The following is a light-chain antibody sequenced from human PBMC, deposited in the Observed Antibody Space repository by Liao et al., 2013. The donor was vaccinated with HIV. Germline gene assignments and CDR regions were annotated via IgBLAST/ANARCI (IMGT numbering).Light chain of an antibody. V-gene: IGLV3-1*01. CDR2: QND. J-gene: IGLJ2*01. CDR1: KLGNKY. CDR3: QAWDTSSAHVV. Sequence: SYELTQPPSVSVSPGQTASITCSGDKLGNKYACWYQQKPGRSPVLVIYQNDKRPSGIPERFSGSNSGNTATLTISGTQAMDEADYYCQAWDTSSAHVVFGGGTRLTVL.